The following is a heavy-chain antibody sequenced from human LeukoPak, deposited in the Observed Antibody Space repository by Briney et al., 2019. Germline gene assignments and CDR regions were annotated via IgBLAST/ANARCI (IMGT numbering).Heavy chain of an antibody. V-gene: IGHV3-21*01. J-gene: IGHJ4*02. CDR2: ISSSSTYI. CDR3: AREGSSGWYGDY. D-gene: IGHD6-19*01. CDR1: GFTFTSYS. Sequence: PGGSLRLSCAASGFTFTSYSMNWVRQAPGRGLEWVSSISSSSTYIYYADSVKGRFTISRDNAKNSLYLQMNSLRAEDTAVYYCAREGSSGWYGDYWGQGTLVTVSS.